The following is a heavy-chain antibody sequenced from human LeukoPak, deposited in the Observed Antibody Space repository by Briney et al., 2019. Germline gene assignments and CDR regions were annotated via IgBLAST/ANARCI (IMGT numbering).Heavy chain of an antibody. CDR1: GFVFSSYW. CDR2: TNEGGSGK. D-gene: IGHD4-17*01. CDR3: ARAVTSTEGY. V-gene: IGHV3-7*03. J-gene: IGHJ4*02. Sequence: GGSLRLSCAASGFVFSSYWMTGVRQAPGKGLEWVASTNEGGSGKYYVDSVKGRFTISRDNAQKSLYLEMHSLRAEDTAVYYWARAVTSTEGYWGQGTLVTVSS.